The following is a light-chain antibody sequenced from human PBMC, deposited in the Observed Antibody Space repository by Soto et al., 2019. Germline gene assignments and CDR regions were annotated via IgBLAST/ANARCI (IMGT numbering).Light chain of an antibody. V-gene: IGLV1-44*01. CDR1: SSNIGSNT. Sequence: QFVLTQPPSASGTPGHRVTISCSGSSSNIGSNTVNWYQQLPGTAPKLLIYSNNQRPSGVPDRFSGSKSGTSASLAISGLQSEDEADYYCAAWDDSLNGFYVFGTGTKVTVL. CDR3: AAWDDSLNGFYV. CDR2: SNN. J-gene: IGLJ1*01.